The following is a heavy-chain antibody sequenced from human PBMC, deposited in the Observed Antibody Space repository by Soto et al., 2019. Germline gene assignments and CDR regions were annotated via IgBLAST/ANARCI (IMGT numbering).Heavy chain of an antibody. J-gene: IGHJ3*02. D-gene: IGHD3-22*01. CDR3: ARDKGDREYYYDSSGYYVGAFDI. CDR1: GFTFSSYA. CDR2: ISYDGSNK. Sequence: GGSLRLSCAASGFTFSSYAMHWVRQAPGKGLEWVAVISYDGSNKYYADSVKGRFTISRDNSKNTLYLQMNSLRAEDTAVYYCARDKGDREYYYDSSGYYVGAFDIWGQGTMVTVSS. V-gene: IGHV3-30-3*01.